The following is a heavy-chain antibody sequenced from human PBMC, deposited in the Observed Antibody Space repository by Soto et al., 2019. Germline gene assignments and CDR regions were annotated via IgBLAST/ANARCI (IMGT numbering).Heavy chain of an antibody. CDR3: SKGSYWGGGSCYPNWFVQ. D-gene: IGHD2-15*01. Sequence: GGSLRLSCAASGFTFSSYAMSWVRQAPGKGLKWVSAISGSGGSTYYADSVKGRFTISRDNSKNTLYLQMNSLRAVDSVVYYCSKGSYWGGGSCYPNWFVQWCQGTLLNVSS. CDR1: GFTFSSYA. V-gene: IGHV3-23*01. J-gene: IGHJ5*01. CDR2: ISGSGGST.